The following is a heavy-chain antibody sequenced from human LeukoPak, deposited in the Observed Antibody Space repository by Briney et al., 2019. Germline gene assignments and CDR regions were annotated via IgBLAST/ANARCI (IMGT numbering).Heavy chain of an antibody. J-gene: IGHJ4*02. V-gene: IGHV1-2*02. Sequence: VSVKVSCKASGYTFTGYYIHWVRQAPGQGLEWMGWIKPNSGDTNSAQKFQGRVTMTRDTSISTAYMELSRLRSDDTAVYYCARDGGWDFWSGAKGPYFDYWGQGTLVTVSS. CDR3: ARDGGWDFWSGAKGPYFDY. D-gene: IGHD3-3*01. CDR2: IKPNSGDT. CDR1: GYTFTGYY.